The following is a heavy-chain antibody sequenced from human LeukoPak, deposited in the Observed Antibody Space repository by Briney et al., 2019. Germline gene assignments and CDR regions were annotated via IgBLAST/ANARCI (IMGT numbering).Heavy chain of an antibody. J-gene: IGHJ4*02. V-gene: IGHV1-2*02. CDR3: ARILTRSTVTRFGY. D-gene: IGHD4-17*01. Sequence: ASVKVSCKASGYTFTDYFIHWVRQAPGQGLEWMGWINPKSAGTNYAQKFQGRVTMTRNTSISTAYMELSSLRSEDTAVYYCARILTRSTVTRFGYWGQGTLVTVSP. CDR1: GYTFTDYF. CDR2: INPKSAGT.